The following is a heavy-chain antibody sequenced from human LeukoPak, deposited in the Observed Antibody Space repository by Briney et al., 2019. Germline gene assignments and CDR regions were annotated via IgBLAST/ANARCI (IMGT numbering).Heavy chain of an antibody. CDR3: ARGEVQVTTYSDY. CDR2: INPNSGGT. J-gene: IGHJ4*02. V-gene: IGHV1-2*02. D-gene: IGHD4-17*01. CDR1: GYIFTGYY. Sequence: ASVKVSCKASGYIFTGYYMHWVRQAPGQGLEWMGWINPNSGGTNYAQKFQGRVTMTRDTSISTAYMELSRLRSDDTAVYYCARGEVQVTTYSDYWGQGTLVTVSS.